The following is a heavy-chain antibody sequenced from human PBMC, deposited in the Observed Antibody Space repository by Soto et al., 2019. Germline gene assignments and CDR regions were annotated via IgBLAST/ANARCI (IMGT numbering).Heavy chain of an antibody. D-gene: IGHD2-2*01. CDR3: TRTMPGYYMDV. Sequence: EAQLVESGGGLVQPGGSLKVSCAASGFTISGSTMHWVRQTSGKGLEWVGRIRSKADGYATGYAASVKGRFTISRDDSKNTAYRQMNSLKSEDTAEYYCTRTMPGYYMDVWGKGTTVTVSS. V-gene: IGHV3-73*01. CDR1: GFTISGST. J-gene: IGHJ6*03. CDR2: IRSKADGYAT.